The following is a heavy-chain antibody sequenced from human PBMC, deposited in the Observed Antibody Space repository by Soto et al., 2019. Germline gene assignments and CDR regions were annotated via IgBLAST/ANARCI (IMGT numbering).Heavy chain of an antibody. CDR3: AKREGNTYGLFH. CDR2: IKTDGSST. V-gene: IGHV3-74*01. D-gene: IGHD5-18*01. CDR1: GFSFSSYW. Sequence: EVQLVESGGGLVQPGGSLRLSCAASGFSFSSYWIHWVRQAPGKGLVWVSRIKTDGSSTDYADSVKGRFTISRDNAKNTLYLQINRLSAEDTAVYYCAKREGNTYGLFHWGQGTLVTVSS. J-gene: IGHJ4*02.